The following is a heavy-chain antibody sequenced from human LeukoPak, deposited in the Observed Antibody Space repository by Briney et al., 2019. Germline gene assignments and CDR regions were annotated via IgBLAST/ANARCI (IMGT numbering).Heavy chain of an antibody. CDR2: ISGSGGST. D-gene: IGHD2/OR15-2a*01. CDR3: AMSKLGLLYY. CDR1: GFTFSSYA. J-gene: IGHJ4*02. Sequence: GGSLRLSCAASGFTFSSYAMSWVRQAPGKGLEWVSAISGSGGSTYYADSVKGRFTISRDNSKNTLYLQMNGLRAEDTAVYYCAMSKLGLLYYWGQGTLVTVSS. V-gene: IGHV3-23*01.